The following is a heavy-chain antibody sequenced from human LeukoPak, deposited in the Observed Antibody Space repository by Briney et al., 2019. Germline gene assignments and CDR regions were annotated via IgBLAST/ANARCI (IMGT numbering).Heavy chain of an antibody. CDR3: AKDSRHPLWFGESLGAFDN. J-gene: IGHJ3*02. CDR2: ISGSGGST. CDR1: GFTFSSYA. Sequence: PGGSLRLSCAASGFTFSSYAMSWVRQAPGKGLEWVSAISGSGGSTYYADSVKGRFTISRDNSKNTLYLQMNSLRAEDTAVYYCAKDSRHPLWFGESLGAFDNWGQGTMVTVSS. D-gene: IGHD3-10*01. V-gene: IGHV3-23*01.